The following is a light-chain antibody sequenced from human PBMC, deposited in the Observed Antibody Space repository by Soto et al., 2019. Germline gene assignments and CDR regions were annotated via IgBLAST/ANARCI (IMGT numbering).Light chain of an antibody. CDR3: QQYDTSPLT. CDR2: TAS. J-gene: IGKJ4*01. Sequence: EIVLTQSPDTLSLSPGERATLSCRASQYVSRSYLAWYQQRPGQGPRLLIHTASTRAAGIPDRFSGSESGTVFTLTISRLEPEDFAVYYCQQYDTSPLTFGGGTKVEIK. CDR1: QYVSRSY. V-gene: IGKV3-20*01.